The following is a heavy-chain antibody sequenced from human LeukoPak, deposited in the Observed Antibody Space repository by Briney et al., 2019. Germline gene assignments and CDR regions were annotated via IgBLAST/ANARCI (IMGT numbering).Heavy chain of an antibody. D-gene: IGHD5-24*01. CDR1: GYTFTGYY. Sequence: ASVKVSCKASGYTFTGYYMHWVRQAPGQGLEWMGRINPNSGGTNYAQKFQGRVTMTRDTSISTAYMELSRLGSDDTAVYYCARDREMATTNWFDPWGQGTLVTVSS. CDR2: INPNSGGT. J-gene: IGHJ5*02. V-gene: IGHV1-2*06. CDR3: ARDREMATTNWFDP.